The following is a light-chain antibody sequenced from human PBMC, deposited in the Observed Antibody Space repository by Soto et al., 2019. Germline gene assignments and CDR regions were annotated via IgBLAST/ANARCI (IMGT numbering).Light chain of an antibody. CDR1: QTVSNTY. J-gene: IGKJ4*01. V-gene: IGKV3-20*01. CDR3: QQYGALPPT. CDR2: GAS. Sequence: EIVLTQFPGALSLSPGERVTLSCRASQTVSNTYLAWYQQKSGQAPKFLIYGASNRATGIPDRFSGSGSGTDFTLTISRLEPADFAVYYCQQYGALPPTFGGGTKVEIK.